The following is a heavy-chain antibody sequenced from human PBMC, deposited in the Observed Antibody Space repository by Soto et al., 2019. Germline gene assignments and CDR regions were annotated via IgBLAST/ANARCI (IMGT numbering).Heavy chain of an antibody. J-gene: IGHJ5*02. Sequence: ASVKVSCKASGYTFTSYGISWVRQAPGQGLEWMGWISAYNGNTNYAQKLQGRVTMTTDTSTSTAYMELRSLRSDDTAVYYCARGIEVAATPFWFDPWGQGTLVTVSS. CDR1: GYTFTSYG. CDR3: ARGIEVAATPFWFDP. D-gene: IGHD2-15*01. CDR2: ISAYNGNT. V-gene: IGHV1-18*01.